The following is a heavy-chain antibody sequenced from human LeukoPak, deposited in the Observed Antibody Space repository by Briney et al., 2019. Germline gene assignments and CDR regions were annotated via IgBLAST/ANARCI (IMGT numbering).Heavy chain of an antibody. CDR1: GGSISSYY. CDR3: ARIYYYDSSGYYFDY. V-gene: IGHV4-59*08. D-gene: IGHD3-22*01. J-gene: IGHJ4*02. Sequence: SGTLSPTCTVSGGSISSYYWSWIRQPPGKGLEWIGYIYYSGSTNYNPSLKSRVTISVDTSKNQFSLKLSSVTAADTAVYYCARIYYYDSSGYYFDYWGQGTLVTVSS. CDR2: IYYSGST.